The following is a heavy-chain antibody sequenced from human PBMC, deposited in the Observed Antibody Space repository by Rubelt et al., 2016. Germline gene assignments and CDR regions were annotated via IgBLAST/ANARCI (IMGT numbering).Heavy chain of an antibody. CDR3: ARDLAKSRSSTVDS. Sequence: VASGFTFSSYWMSWVRQTPGEGLEWVANINQDGSHKYYVDSVKGRFTISRDNAKNSLSLQMNSLRAGDTAVYYCARDLAKSRSSTVDSWGQGTLVTVSS. J-gene: IGHJ4*02. D-gene: IGHD6-6*01. V-gene: IGHV3-7*01. CDR1: GFTFSSYW. CDR2: INQDGSHK.